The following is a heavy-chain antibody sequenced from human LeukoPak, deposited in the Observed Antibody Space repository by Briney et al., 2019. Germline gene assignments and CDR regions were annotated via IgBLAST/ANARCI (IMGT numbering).Heavy chain of an antibody. CDR3: GRVRGELFVDQ. CDR1: GGSISSGENY. Sequence: PSETLSLTCTVSGGSISSGENYWSWFRQAPGKGLEWIGYIYYTWGTYYNPSLQSRVSVSVDTSKNQFSLNLNSVTAADTAVYYCGRVRGELFVDQWGQGSLVTVSS. D-gene: IGHD1-1*01. J-gene: IGHJ4*02. V-gene: IGHV4-30-4*01. CDR2: IYYTWGT.